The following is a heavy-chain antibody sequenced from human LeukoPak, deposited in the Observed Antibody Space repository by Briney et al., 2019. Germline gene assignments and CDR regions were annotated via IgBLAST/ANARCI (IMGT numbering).Heavy chain of an antibody. J-gene: IGHJ4*02. Sequence: GGSLRLSCAASGFTFSSYGMSWVRQAPGKGLEWVSAISGSGGSTYYADSVKGRFTISRDNSKSTLYLQMNSLRAEDTAVYYCAKGPMVRGVIRGNLFDYWGQGTLVTVSS. CDR2: ISGSGGST. CDR1: GFTFSSYG. CDR3: AKGPMVRGVIRGNLFDY. D-gene: IGHD3-10*01. V-gene: IGHV3-23*01.